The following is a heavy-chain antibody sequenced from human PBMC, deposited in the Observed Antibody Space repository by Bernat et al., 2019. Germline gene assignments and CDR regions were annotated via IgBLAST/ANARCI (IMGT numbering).Heavy chain of an antibody. D-gene: IGHD6-19*01. CDR1: GFTFSSYG. V-gene: IGHV3-33*06. CDR3: TKGANSSGWSYFDL. J-gene: IGHJ2*01. CDR2: IWYDGSNK. Sequence: QVQLVESGGGVVQPGRSLRLSCAASGFTFSSYGMHWVRQAPGKGLEWVAVIWYDGSNKYYADSVKDRFTISRDNSKNTLYLQMNSLRAEDTAVYYCTKGANSSGWSYFDLWGRGTLVTVSS.